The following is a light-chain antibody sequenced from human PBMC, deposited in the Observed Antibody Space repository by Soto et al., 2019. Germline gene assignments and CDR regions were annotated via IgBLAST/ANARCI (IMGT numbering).Light chain of an antibody. J-gene: IGKJ1*01. Sequence: DIQMTQSPSTLSASVGDRVTITCRASQSISSWLAWYQQRPGKAPKLLIYKASNLESGVPSRFSGSGSGTELTLTISSLHPDEFATYYCQQYYTYPSTFGPGTKVEIK. CDR2: KAS. V-gene: IGKV1-5*03. CDR3: QQYYTYPST. CDR1: QSISSW.